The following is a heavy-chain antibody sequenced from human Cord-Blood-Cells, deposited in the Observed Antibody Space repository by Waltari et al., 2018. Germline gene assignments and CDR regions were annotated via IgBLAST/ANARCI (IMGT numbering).Heavy chain of an antibody. J-gene: IGHJ4*02. CDR2: IYHSGST. CDR3: ARGDLVRN. Sequence: QVQLQESSPGLVKPSETLSLTCAVSGYSISSGYYWGWIRQPPGKGLEWIGSIYHSGSTYYNPSLKSRVTISVDTSKNQFSLKLSSVTAADTAVYYCARGDLVRNWGQGTLVTVSS. V-gene: IGHV4-38-2*01. D-gene: IGHD3-3*01. CDR1: GYSISSGYY.